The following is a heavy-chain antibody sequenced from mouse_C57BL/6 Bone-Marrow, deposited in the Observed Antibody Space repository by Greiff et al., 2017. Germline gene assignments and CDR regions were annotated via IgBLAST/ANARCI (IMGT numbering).Heavy chain of an antibody. CDR1: GYAFTSYW. CDR2: IYPSDGDT. J-gene: IGHJ3*01. Sequence: QVQLQEPGPELVKPGASVKISCKASGYAFTSYWMNWVKQRPGQGLEWIGQIYPSDGDTNYNGKFKGKATLTVDKSSSTAYMQLSSLTSEDSAVYFCARGGYDAWFAYWGQGTLVTVSA. D-gene: IGHD2-2*01. V-gene: IGHV1-82*01. CDR3: ARGGYDAWFAY.